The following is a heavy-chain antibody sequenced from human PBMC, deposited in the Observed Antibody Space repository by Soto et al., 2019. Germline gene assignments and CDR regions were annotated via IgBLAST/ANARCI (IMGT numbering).Heavy chain of an antibody. Sequence: QVQLVPSGAEVKKPGASVKVSCKASGYTCTSYDLNWVRQATGQGLEWMGWMNPNSGNTGYAQKFQGRVTMTSNTSISTAYMELSSLRSEDTAVYYCSRTLYCDNVDYWGQGTLGTVSS. V-gene: IGHV1-8*01. J-gene: IGHJ4*02. CDR2: MNPNSGNT. CDR3: SRTLYCDNVDY. CDR1: GYTCTSYD. D-gene: IGHD4-17*01.